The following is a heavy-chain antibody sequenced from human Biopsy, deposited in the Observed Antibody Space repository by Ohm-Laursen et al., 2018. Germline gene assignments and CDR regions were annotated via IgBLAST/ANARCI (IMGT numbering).Heavy chain of an antibody. CDR2: IVPILGHL. Sequence: SSVKVSCKAPGGPSTNYAFSWVRQAPGQGLAWVGRIVPILGHLNYAQRFQGRVSITADKSTSYVYMELSRLTSGDTAVYYCAADADGYYTEFDYWGPGTLVTVSS. V-gene: IGHV1-69*04. J-gene: IGHJ4*02. CDR3: AADADGYYTEFDY. CDR1: GGPSTNYA. D-gene: IGHD3-3*01.